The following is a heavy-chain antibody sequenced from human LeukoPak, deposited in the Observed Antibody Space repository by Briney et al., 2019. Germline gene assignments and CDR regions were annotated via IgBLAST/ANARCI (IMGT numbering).Heavy chain of an antibody. CDR1: GFTFSNYA. CDR3: AKATKSIVVDNYFDY. Sequence: GGSLRLSCAASGFTFSNYAMSWVRQAPGTGLEWVSSISANGGGTYYADSVKGRFTVSRDNSQNTLYLQMNGLRAEDTAVYYCAKATKSIVVDNYFDYWGQGALVTVSS. D-gene: IGHD3-22*01. J-gene: IGHJ4*02. CDR2: ISANGGGT. V-gene: IGHV3-23*01.